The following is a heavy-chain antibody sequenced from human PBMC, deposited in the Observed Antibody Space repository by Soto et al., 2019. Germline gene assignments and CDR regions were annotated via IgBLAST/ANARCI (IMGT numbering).Heavy chain of an antibody. CDR2: ISASATGT. CDR3: AKEGGGGTAMVTSYFDS. V-gene: IGHV3-23*01. D-gene: IGHD5-18*01. CDR1: GITFSNYA. Sequence: EVQLLESGGGLVQPGGSLRLSCAASGITFSNYALSWVRQAPGKGLEWVSGISASATGTYYADSVKGRFTISRDNSKSTLYLHMNTLRADDTAIYYCAKEGGGGTAMVTSYFDSWGQGTLVTVSS. J-gene: IGHJ4*02.